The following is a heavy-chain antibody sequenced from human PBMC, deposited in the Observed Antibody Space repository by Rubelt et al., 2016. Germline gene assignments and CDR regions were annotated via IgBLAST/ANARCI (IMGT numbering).Heavy chain of an antibody. CDR1: GGSISSSSYY. D-gene: IGHD1-26*01. V-gene: IGHV4-39*01. CDR2: IYYSGST. J-gene: IGHJ4*02. Sequence: QLQLQESGPGLVKPSETLSLTCTVSGGSISSSSYYWGWIRQPPGKGLEWIGSIYYSGSTYYSPSLKSRVTISVDTSKNQFSLKLSSVTAADTAVYYCARRGSYEGRLYWGQGTLVTVSS. CDR3: ARRGSYEGRLY.